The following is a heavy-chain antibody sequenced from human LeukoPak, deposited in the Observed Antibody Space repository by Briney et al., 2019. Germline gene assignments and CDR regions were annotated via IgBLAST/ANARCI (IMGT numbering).Heavy chain of an antibody. CDR3: AKLRDGYNEDFDY. CDR1: GFTFSSYG. Sequence: GGSLRLSCAASGFTFSSYGMHWVRQAPAKGLEWVAVISYDGTYKFYADSVKGRFTISRDNSKNTLYLQMNSLRAEDTAVYYCAKLRDGYNEDFDYWGQGTLVTVSS. J-gene: IGHJ4*02. V-gene: IGHV3-30*18. D-gene: IGHD5-24*01. CDR2: ISYDGTYK.